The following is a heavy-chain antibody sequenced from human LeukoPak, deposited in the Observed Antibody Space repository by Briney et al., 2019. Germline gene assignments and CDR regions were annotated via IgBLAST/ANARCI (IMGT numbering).Heavy chain of an antibody. J-gene: IGHJ4*02. CDR1: GYIFHNYG. Sequence: ASVKVSCKASGYIFHNYGLTWVRQAPGQVLEWLGWITVNNGDTDYAQKFQDRVTMTTDTSTSTAYMELRSLRSDDTAVYYCARDYRGYFYGSGNHWGQGTLVTVSS. D-gene: IGHD3-10*01. CDR3: ARDYRGYFYGSGNH. CDR2: ITVNNGDT. V-gene: IGHV1-18*01.